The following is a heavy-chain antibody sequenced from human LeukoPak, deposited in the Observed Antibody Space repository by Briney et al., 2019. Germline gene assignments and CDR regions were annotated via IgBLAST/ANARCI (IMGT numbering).Heavy chain of an antibody. CDR1: GFTFSSYG. CDR2: ISYHGSSK. J-gene: IGHJ4*02. CDR3: AKEPRHCGGDCFSLLDD. D-gene: IGHD2-21*02. Sequence: GGSLRLSCAASGFTFSSYGMHWVRQAPGKGLEWVAVISYHGSSKYYADSVKGRFTISRDNSKNTLYLQMNSLRAEDTAVYYCAKEPRHCGGDCFSLLDDWGQGTLVTVSS. V-gene: IGHV3-30*18.